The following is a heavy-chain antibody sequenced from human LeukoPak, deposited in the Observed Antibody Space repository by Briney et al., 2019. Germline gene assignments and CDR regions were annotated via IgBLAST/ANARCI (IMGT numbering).Heavy chain of an antibody. J-gene: IGHJ4*02. CDR1: GGSFSGYY. Sequence: PSETLSLTCAVYGGSFSGYYWSWIRQPPGEGLEWIGYIYYCGSTNYNPSLKSRVTISVDTSKNQFSLKLSSVTAADTAVYYCAREVSAYPMRSFDYWGQGTLVTVSS. V-gene: IGHV4-59*01. D-gene: IGHD3-16*01. CDR2: IYYCGST. CDR3: AREVSAYPMRSFDY.